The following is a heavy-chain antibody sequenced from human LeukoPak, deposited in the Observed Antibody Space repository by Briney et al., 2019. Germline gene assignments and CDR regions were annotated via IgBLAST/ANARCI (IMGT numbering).Heavy chain of an antibody. J-gene: IGHJ6*02. Sequence: ASVKVSCKASGYTFTSYGISSVRQAPGQELEWMGWISAYNGNTNYAQKLQGRVTMTTDTSTSTAYMELRSLRSDDTAVYYCARYYDFWSGYYHGMDVWGQGTTVTVSS. CDR2: ISAYNGNT. CDR1: GYTFTSYG. D-gene: IGHD3-3*01. CDR3: ARYYDFWSGYYHGMDV. V-gene: IGHV1-18*01.